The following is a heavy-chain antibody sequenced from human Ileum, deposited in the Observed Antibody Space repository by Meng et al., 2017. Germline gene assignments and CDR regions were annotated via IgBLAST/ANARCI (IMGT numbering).Heavy chain of an antibody. CDR3: ARGAIGTRPFDY. Sequence: GQLEGSGPGLAKPSGTRLITCCASCDSIRTNWWNWVRKPPGKGLEWIGEIYHSGAFNYNPSLRSRVTISVDKSKNQLSLKLGSLTAAETAVYYCARGAIGTRPFDYWGQGTLVTVSS. J-gene: IGHJ4*02. V-gene: IGHV4-4*02. CDR2: IYHSGAF. D-gene: IGHD2-21*01. CDR1: CDSIRTNW.